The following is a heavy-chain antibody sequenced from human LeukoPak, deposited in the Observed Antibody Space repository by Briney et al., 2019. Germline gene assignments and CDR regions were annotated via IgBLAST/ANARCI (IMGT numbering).Heavy chain of an antibody. V-gene: IGHV4-39*02. J-gene: IGHJ4*02. CDR3: ARSSGTGTFSY. Sequence: SETLSLTCTVSGDSISRSTYYWAWIRQPPGKGLEWIGSVYYGRSPYFNPSLESRATISVDTPKNHFSLKMSSVTAADTAVYYCARSSGTGTFSYWGQGTLVTVSS. D-gene: IGHD6-25*01. CDR1: GDSISRSTYY. CDR2: VYYGRSP.